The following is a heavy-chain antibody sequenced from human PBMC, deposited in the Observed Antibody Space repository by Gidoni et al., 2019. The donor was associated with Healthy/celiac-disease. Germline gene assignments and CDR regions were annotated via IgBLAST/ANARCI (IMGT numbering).Heavy chain of an antibody. CDR2: IYYSGST. CDR3: ARGDNYYDILTGYWGGAFDI. J-gene: IGHJ3*02. Sequence: QLQLQESGPGLVKPSETLSLTCTVSGGSISSSSYYWGWIRQPPGKGLEWIGSIYYSGSTYYNPSLKSRVTISVDTSKNQFSLKLSSVTAADTAVYYCARGDNYYDILTGYWGGAFDIWGQGTMVTVSS. V-gene: IGHV4-39*01. CDR1: GGSISSSSYY. D-gene: IGHD3-9*01.